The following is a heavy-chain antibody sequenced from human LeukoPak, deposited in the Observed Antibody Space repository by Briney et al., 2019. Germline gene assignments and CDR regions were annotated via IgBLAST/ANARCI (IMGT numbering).Heavy chain of an antibody. D-gene: IGHD3-10*01. V-gene: IGHV3-7*04. J-gene: IGHJ4*02. Sequence: GGSLRLSCAASGFTFSSYWMTWVRQAPGKGLEWVASIKQDGSDKYYVDSVMGRFTISRDNAKNSLYLQMNSLRAEDTAVYYCARDLWGGSGSGFDYWGQGTLVTVSS. CDR3: ARDLWGGSGSGFDY. CDR1: GFTFSSYW. CDR2: IKQDGSDK.